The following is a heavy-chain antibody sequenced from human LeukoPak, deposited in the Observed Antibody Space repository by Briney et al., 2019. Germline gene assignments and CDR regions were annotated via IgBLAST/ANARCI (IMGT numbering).Heavy chain of an antibody. D-gene: IGHD4-17*01. CDR3: ATPPTVTRNY. CDR2: ISSSSSYI. CDR1: GFTFSSYS. Sequence: GGSLRLSCAGSGFTFSSYSMNWVRQAPGKGLEWVSSISSSSSYIYYADSVKGRFTISRDNSKNTLYLQMDSLRAEDTAVYYCATPPTVTRNYWGQGTLVTVSS. J-gene: IGHJ4*02. V-gene: IGHV3-21*04.